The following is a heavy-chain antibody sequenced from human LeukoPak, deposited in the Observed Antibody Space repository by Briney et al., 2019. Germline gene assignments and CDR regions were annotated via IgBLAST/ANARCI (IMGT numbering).Heavy chain of an antibody. CDR2: INHSGST. D-gene: IGHD2-2*01. CDR3: ARDSPGSSTWSYYYYYMDV. CDR1: GGSFSGYY. V-gene: IGHV4-34*01. Sequence: SETLSLTCAVYGGSFSGYYWSWIRQPPGKGLEWTGEINHSGSTNYNPSLKSRVTISVDTSKSQFSLKLSSVTAADTAVYYCARDSPGSSTWSYYYYYMDVWGKGTTVTVSS. J-gene: IGHJ6*03.